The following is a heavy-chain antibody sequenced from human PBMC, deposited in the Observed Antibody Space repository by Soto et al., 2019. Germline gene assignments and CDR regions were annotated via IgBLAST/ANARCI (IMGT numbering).Heavy chain of an antibody. J-gene: IGHJ5*02. Sequence: EGHLVESGGGLVKPGGSLRLSCVASGFVFNGAWMNWVRQAPGTGLEWVGRIKSGSSVGATDYAAPVRGRFTISRDDLKNTVYLQMSSLKPEDSAVYFCTTMAGTPPPPWGQGTLVTVSS. CDR3: TTMAGTPPPP. V-gene: IGHV3-15*07. CDR2: IKSGSSVGAT. CDR1: GFVFNGAW.